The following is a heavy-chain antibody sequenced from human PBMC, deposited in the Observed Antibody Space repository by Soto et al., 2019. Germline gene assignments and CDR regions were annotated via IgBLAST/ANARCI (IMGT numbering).Heavy chain of an antibody. V-gene: IGHV3-30*18. CDR1: GFTFSSYG. CDR3: AKISYYGSGARGYYYYGMDV. CDR2: ISYDGSNK. D-gene: IGHD3-10*01. J-gene: IGHJ6*02. Sequence: GGSLRLSCAASGFTFSSYGMHWVRQAPGKGLEWVAVISYDGSNKYYADSVKGRFTISRDNSKNTLYLQMNSLRAEDTAVYYCAKISYYGSGARGYYYYGMDVWGQGTTVTVSS.